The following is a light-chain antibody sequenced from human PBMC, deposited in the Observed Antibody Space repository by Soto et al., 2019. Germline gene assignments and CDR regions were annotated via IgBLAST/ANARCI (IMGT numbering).Light chain of an antibody. CDR1: QSISSY. CDR3: QQYGTTRIT. J-gene: IGKJ5*01. V-gene: IGKV1-39*01. Sequence: DIQMTQSPSSLCASVGDRVTITCRASQSISSYLNWYQQKPGKAPKLLIYAASSSQSGVPSRFSGSGSGTDFTLTISRLEPEDFAVYYCQQYGTTRITFGQGTRLEIK. CDR2: AAS.